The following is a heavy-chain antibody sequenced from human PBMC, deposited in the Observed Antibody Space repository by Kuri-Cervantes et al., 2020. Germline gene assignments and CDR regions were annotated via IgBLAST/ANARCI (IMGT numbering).Heavy chain of an antibody. V-gene: IGHV4-30-2*02. Sequence: SETLSLTCAVSGGSISFDGYSWSWIRQPPGKGLEWIGYIYHSGRTYYNPSLKSRVTISIDTSQNQFSLKLSSVTAADTAVFYCARRVTTGGWYFDLWGRGTLVTVSS. CDR2: IYHSGRT. D-gene: IGHD4-17*01. J-gene: IGHJ2*01. CDR3: ARRVTTGGWYFDL. CDR1: GGSISFDGYS.